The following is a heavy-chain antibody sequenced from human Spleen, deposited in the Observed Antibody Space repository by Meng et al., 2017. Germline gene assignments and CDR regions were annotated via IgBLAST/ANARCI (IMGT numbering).Heavy chain of an antibody. CDR3: AGGAVVTLIFYHAMDV. CDR1: GFTFSTFA. J-gene: IGHJ6*02. V-gene: IGHV3-23*01. Sequence: GGSLRLSCVASGFTFSTFAMSWVRQAPGKGLEWVSGISGSGGKMYYADSVKGRLTISRDNSKNTLYLQMNSLRAEDTAVYYCAGGAVVTLIFYHAMDVWGQGTTVTVSS. CDR2: ISGSGGKM. D-gene: IGHD2-21*02.